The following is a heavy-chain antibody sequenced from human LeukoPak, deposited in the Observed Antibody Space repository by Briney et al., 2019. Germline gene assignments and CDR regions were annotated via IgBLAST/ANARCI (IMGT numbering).Heavy chain of an antibody. CDR2: INHSGRT. Sequence: SETLSLTCAVYGGSFSGYYWSWIRQPPRKGLECIGEINHSGRTNYNPSLKSRVTISVDTSKNQFSLKLSSVTAADTAVYYCARELVVVAATPWGQGTLVTVSS. CDR1: GGSFSGYY. V-gene: IGHV4-34*01. CDR3: ARELVVVAATP. J-gene: IGHJ5*02. D-gene: IGHD2-15*01.